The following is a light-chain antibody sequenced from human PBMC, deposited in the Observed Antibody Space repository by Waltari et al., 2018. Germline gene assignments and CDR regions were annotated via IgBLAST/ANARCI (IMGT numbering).Light chain of an antibody. CDR3: QQSYSTPWT. CDR1: QSISSY. Sequence: DIQMTQSPSSLSASVRDRVTITCRASQSISSYVNWYQQKPGKAPKLLIYAASSLQSGVPSRFSGSGSGTDFTLTISSLQPEDFATYYCQQSYSTPWTFGQGTKVEIK. V-gene: IGKV1-39*01. CDR2: AAS. J-gene: IGKJ1*01.